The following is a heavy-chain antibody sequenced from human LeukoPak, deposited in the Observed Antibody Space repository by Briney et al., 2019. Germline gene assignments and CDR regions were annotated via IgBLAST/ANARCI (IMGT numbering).Heavy chain of an antibody. J-gene: IGHJ4*02. D-gene: IGHD4-11*01. V-gene: IGHV3-23*01. CDR3: ANPPTVTSFEY. CDR2: ISSSGGST. CDR1: GFTFSSSA. Sequence: GGSLRLSCGASGFTFSSSAMNWVRQAPGKGLEWVSAISSSGGSTHYADSVKGRFTISRDNSKNTLYLQMNSLRAEDTAVYYCANPPTVTSFEYWGQGTLVTVSS.